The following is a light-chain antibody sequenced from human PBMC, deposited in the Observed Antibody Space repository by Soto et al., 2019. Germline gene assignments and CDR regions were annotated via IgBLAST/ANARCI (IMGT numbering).Light chain of an antibody. CDR3: SSYTSSTTYV. CDR2: DVS. V-gene: IGLV2-14*01. J-gene: IGLJ1*01. CDR1: SSDVGGYKN. Sequence: QSALTQPASVSGSPGQSITIYCTGTSSDVGGYKNVSWYQHHPGKDPKLMLYDVSNRPSGVSNRFAGSKSGNTAPLTISGPKAEDEDYYYFSSYTSSTTYVFGTGTKLTVL.